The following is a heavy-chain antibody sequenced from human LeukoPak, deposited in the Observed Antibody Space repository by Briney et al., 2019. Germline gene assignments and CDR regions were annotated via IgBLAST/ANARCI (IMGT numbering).Heavy chain of an antibody. D-gene: IGHD3-10*01. Sequence: GGSLRLSCAASGFTFSSYTMNWVRQAPGKGLEWVSYISGSSSTIYYADSVKGRFTISRDNAKNSLYLQMNSLRAEDTAVYYCAREGYYGSGLYYYYYMDVWGKGTTVTVSS. J-gene: IGHJ6*03. CDR1: GFTFSSYT. CDR2: ISGSSSTI. CDR3: AREGYYGSGLYYYYYMDV. V-gene: IGHV3-48*01.